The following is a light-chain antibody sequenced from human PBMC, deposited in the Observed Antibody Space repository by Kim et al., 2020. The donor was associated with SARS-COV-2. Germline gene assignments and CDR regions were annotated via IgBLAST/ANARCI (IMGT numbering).Light chain of an antibody. V-gene: IGLV3-1*01. Sequence: VAPGQTASITCSGDKLGDKYACWYQQKPGQSPVLVIYQDSKRPSGIPERFSGSNSGNTATLTISGTQAMDEADYYCQAWDSSTVVFGGGTQLNV. J-gene: IGLJ2*01. CDR1: KLGDKY. CDR3: QAWDSSTVV. CDR2: QDS.